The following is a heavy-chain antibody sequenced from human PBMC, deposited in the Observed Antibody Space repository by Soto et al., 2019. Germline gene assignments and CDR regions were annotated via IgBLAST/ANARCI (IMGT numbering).Heavy chain of an antibody. CDR2: INPNSGDT. CDR3: ARGALSGFFIY. CDR1: GYTFIDFF. D-gene: IGHD3-3*01. Sequence: ASVKVSRKASGYTFIDFFIHWVRQAPGQGLEWMGWINPNSGDTNYAQSFQGRVAMTRDTSVTAAFMELNSLRPDDTAVYFCARGALSGFFIYWGQGALVTVSS. J-gene: IGHJ4*02. V-gene: IGHV1-2*02.